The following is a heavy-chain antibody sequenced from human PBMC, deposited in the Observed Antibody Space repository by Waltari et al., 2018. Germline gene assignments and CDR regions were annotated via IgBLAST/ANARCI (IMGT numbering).Heavy chain of an antibody. CDR2: IGTAGDT. J-gene: IGHJ3*02. V-gene: IGHV3-13*01. CDR3: ARAAVGAHAGGAFDI. Sequence: EVQLVESGGGLVQPGGSLRLSCAASGFTFSSYDMHWVRQATGKGLEWVSAIGTAGDTYYPGSVKGRFTSSRENAKNSLYLQMNSLRAGDTAVYYWARAAVGAHAGGAFDIWGQGTMVTVSS. CDR1: GFTFSSYD. D-gene: IGHD1-26*01.